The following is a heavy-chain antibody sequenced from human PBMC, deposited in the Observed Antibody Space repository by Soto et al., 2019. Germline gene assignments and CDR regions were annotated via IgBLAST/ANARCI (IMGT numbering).Heavy chain of an antibody. V-gene: IGHV3-30-3*01. D-gene: IGHD6-13*01. J-gene: IGHJ4*02. CDR3: ARENVAAPIDY. Sequence: GESLRLSCAASGFTFSSYAMHWVRQAPGKGLEWVAVISYDGSNKYYADSVKGRFTISRDNSKNTLYLQMNSLRAEDTAVYYCARENVAAPIDYWGQGTLVTVSS. CDR2: ISYDGSNK. CDR1: GFTFSSYA.